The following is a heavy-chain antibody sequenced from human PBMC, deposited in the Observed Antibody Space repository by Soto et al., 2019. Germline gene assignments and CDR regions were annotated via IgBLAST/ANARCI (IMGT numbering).Heavy chain of an antibody. CDR3: ARHPLGYCSGGSCLQIDY. J-gene: IGHJ4*02. Sequence: QVQLQESGPGLVKPSETLSLTCTVSGGSISSYYWSWIRQPPGKGLEWIGYIYYSGSTNYNPSLQRRVTISVDTSKNQFSLKLSSVTAADTAVYYCARHPLGYCSGGSCLQIDYWGQGTLVTVSS. CDR1: GGSISSYY. D-gene: IGHD2-15*01. V-gene: IGHV4-59*01. CDR2: IYYSGST.